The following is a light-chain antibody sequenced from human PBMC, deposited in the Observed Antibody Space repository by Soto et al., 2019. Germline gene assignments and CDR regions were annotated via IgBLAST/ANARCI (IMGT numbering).Light chain of an antibody. J-gene: IGKJ1*01. Sequence: EIVLTHSPGTLSLSPVERATLSCSSSQSVSSSYLAWYQQKPGQAPRPLIYGASSRATGIPDRFSGSGSGTDFTLTISRLEPEDFAVYYCQQYGSSHLWTFGQGTKVDIK. CDR2: GAS. CDR3: QQYGSSHLWT. CDR1: QSVSSSY. V-gene: IGKV3-20*01.